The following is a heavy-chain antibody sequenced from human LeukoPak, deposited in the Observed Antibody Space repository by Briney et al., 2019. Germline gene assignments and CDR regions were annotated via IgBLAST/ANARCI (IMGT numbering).Heavy chain of an antibody. CDR3: ASYSGDYGSYYFDY. D-gene: IGHD4-17*01. CDR1: GGSISSSSYY. Sequence: PSETLSLTCTVSGGSISSSSYYWGWIRQPPGKGLEWMGSIYYSGSTYYNPPLKSRVAISVDTSKNQFSLKLSSVTAADTAVYYCASYSGDYGSYYFDYWGQGTLVTVSS. J-gene: IGHJ4*02. V-gene: IGHV4-39*01. CDR2: IYYSGST.